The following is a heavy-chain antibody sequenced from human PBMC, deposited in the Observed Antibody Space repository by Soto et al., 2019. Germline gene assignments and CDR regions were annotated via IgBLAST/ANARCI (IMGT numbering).Heavy chain of an antibody. Sequence: GESLKISCAASGFTFSSYGMHWVRQAPGKGLGWVAVIWYDGSNKYYADSVKGRFTISRDNSKNTLYLQMNSLRAEDTAVYYCARDSSGPFDYWGQGTLVTVSS. CDR1: GFTFSSYG. J-gene: IGHJ4*02. D-gene: IGHD2-8*02. V-gene: IGHV3-33*01. CDR3: ARDSSGPFDY. CDR2: IWYDGSNK.